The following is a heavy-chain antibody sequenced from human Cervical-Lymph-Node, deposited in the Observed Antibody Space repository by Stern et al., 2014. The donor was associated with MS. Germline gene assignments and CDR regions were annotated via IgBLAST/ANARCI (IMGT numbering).Heavy chain of an antibody. Sequence: EVQLVQSGPEVRKPGVSLKLSCKASGYMFTNFCIGWVRQLPGKGLEWMGLVYPDDSDPGYSPSFQGQVIISADKSTGAAYLHWSSLKASDSAIYYCAKGAPPDSWGQGTLVTVSS. D-gene: IGHD4/OR15-4a*01. CDR2: VYPDDSDP. CDR3: AKGAPPDS. V-gene: IGHV5-51*03. J-gene: IGHJ5*01. CDR1: GYMFTNFC.